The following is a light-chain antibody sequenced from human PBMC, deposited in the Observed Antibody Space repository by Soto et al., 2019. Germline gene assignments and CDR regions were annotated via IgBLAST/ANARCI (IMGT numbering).Light chain of an antibody. V-gene: IGKV3-20*01. CDR1: QSVSSSS. Sequence: EIVLTQSPGTLSLSPGERATLSCRASQSVSSSSLAWYQQKPGQAPRLLIYGASNSATDITDRFSGSGSGTDFSFTISRLEPEDFAVYYFQHAGSSPPKYTFGQGTKVEIK. CDR3: QHAGSSPPKYT. J-gene: IGKJ2*01. CDR2: GAS.